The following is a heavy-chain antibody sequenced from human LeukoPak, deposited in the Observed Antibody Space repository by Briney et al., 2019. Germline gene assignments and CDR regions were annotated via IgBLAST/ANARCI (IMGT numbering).Heavy chain of an antibody. D-gene: IGHD3-22*01. CDR2: IYYSGST. V-gene: IGHV4-39*01. CDR3: ASGHARITMIVVVIFDAFDI. CDR1: GGSISSSSYY. Sequence: PSETLSLTCTVSGGSISSSSYYWGGIRQPPGKGLEWIGSIYYSGSTYYNPSLKSRVTISVDTSKNQFSLKLSSVTAADTAVYYCASGHARITMIVVVIFDAFDIWGQGTMVTVSS. J-gene: IGHJ3*02.